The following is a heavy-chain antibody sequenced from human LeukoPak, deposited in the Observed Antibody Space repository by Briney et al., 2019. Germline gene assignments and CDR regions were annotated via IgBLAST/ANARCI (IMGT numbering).Heavy chain of an antibody. Sequence: PGGSLGLSCAASGFTFDVYAMHWARQAPGEGVEWVSGISWNSGSIGYADSVEGRFTISRDNANSSFYLQMNNLRAEDTALYYCAKDMTSLKDYDFWSGSSYYYYGMDVWGQGTTVTVSS. J-gene: IGHJ6*02. V-gene: IGHV3-9*01. CDR2: ISWNSGSI. D-gene: IGHD3-3*01. CDR1: GFTFDVYA. CDR3: AKDMTSLKDYDFWSGSSYYYYGMDV.